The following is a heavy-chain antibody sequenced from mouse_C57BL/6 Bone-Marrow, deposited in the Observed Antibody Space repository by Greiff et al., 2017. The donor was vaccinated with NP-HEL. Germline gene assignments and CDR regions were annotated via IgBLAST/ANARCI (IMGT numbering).Heavy chain of an antibody. Sequence: QVQLQQSGPGLVAPSQSLSITCTVSGFSLTSYGVDWVRQSPGKGLEWLGVIWGVGSTNYNSALKSGLSISKDNSKSQVFLKMNSLQTDDTAMYYCARSVYYYGSSPYYAMDYWGQGTSVTVSS. CDR2: IWGVGST. D-gene: IGHD1-1*01. CDR3: ARSVYYYGSSPYYAMDY. V-gene: IGHV2-6*01. J-gene: IGHJ4*01. CDR1: GFSLTSYG.